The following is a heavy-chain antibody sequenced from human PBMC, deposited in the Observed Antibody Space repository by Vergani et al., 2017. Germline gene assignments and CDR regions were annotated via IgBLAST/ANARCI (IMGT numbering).Heavy chain of an antibody. D-gene: IGHD5-18*01. CDR3: AKDIDRGYSYGEFDY. Sequence: EVQLVESGGVVVQPGGSLRLSCAASGFTFDDYTMHWVRQAPGKGLEWVSLISWDGGSTYYADSVKGQFTISRDNSKNSLYLQMNSLRTEDTALYYCAKDIDRGYSYGEFDYWGQGTLVTVSS. V-gene: IGHV3-43*01. J-gene: IGHJ4*02. CDR1: GFTFDDYT. CDR2: ISWDGGST.